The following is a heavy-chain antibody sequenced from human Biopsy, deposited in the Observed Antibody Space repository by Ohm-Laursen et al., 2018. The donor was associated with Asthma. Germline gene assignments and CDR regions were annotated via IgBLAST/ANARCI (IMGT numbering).Heavy chain of an antibody. D-gene: IGHD3-3*01. CDR1: GFDFSYYS. Sequence: SLRLSCAASGFDFSYYSMIWVRQAPGKGLEWVAVISYDGSNKYYADSVKGRFTISRDNSKNTLYLQMNSLRAEDTAVYYCASQSSGPDFWSGYYYFDYWGQGTLVTVSS. CDR2: ISYDGSNK. CDR3: ASQSSGPDFWSGYYYFDY. V-gene: IGHV3-30*03. J-gene: IGHJ4*02.